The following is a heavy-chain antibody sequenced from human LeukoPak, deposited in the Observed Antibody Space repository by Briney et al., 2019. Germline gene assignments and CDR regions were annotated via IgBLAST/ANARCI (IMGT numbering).Heavy chain of an antibody. V-gene: IGHV4-30-2*01. J-gene: IGHJ4*02. CDR1: GGSISSGGYS. CDR3: ARGGFGELYDYFDY. D-gene: IGHD3-10*01. CDR2: IYHSGST. Sequence: NPSQTLSLTCAVSGGSISSGGYSWSWIRQPPGKSLEWIGYIYHSGSTYYNPSLKSRVTISVDRSKNQFSLKLSSVTAGDTAVYYCARGGFGELYDYFDYWGQGTLVTVSS.